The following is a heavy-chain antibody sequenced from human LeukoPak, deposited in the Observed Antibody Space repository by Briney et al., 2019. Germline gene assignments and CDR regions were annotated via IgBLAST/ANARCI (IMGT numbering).Heavy chain of an antibody. CDR2: IRSKANSYAT. J-gene: IGHJ4*02. Sequence: GGSLRLSCAASGFTFSGSAMHWVRQASGKGLEWVGRIRSKANSYATAYAASVRGRFTISRDDSKNTAYLQMNSLKTEDTAVYYCTRHSSGWHEGDYWGQGTLVTVSS. CDR3: TRHSSGWHEGDY. D-gene: IGHD6-19*01. CDR1: GFTFSGSA. V-gene: IGHV3-73*01.